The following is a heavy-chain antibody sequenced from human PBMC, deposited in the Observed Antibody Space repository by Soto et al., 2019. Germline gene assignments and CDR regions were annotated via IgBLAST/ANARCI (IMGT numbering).Heavy chain of an antibody. V-gene: IGHV2-26*01. CDR3: ARARREGRPSCYLDF. J-gene: IGHJ4*03. D-gene: IGHD1-26*01. Sequence: QVTLKESGPVLVKPTETLTLTCSVSGFSLSKARMGVSWIRQPPGKALEWLAHIFWNDERSYNTSLKGRVTTSSDTSKSQVGLTMTNVDPVDTGTYFCARARREGRPSCYLDFWGQGTLVTVSS. CDR1: GFSLSKARMG. CDR2: IFWNDER.